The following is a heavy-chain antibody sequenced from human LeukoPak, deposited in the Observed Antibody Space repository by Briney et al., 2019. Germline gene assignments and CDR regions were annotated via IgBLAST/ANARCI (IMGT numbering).Heavy chain of an antibody. CDR2: IYHSGST. D-gene: IGHD4-11*01. CDR3: ASSTVTHNTFDS. V-gene: IGHV4-38-2*02. J-gene: IGHJ4*02. CDR1: GYSISSGYY. Sequence: SETLSLTCTVSGYSISSGYYWGWIRQPPGKGLEWIGSIYHSGSTYYNPSLKSRVTISVDTSKNQFSLKLSSVTAADTAVYYCASSTVTHNTFDSWGQGTLVTVSS.